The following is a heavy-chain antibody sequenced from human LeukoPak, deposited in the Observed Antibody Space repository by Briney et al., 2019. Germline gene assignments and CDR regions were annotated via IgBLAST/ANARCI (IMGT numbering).Heavy chain of an antibody. CDR2: IKQDGSEK. D-gene: IGHD4-17*01. V-gene: IGHV3-7*01. J-gene: IGHJ4*02. CDR3: ARFYGDCLDY. CDR1: GFTVSSNS. Sequence: GGSLRLSCTVSGFTVSSNSMSWVRQAPGKGLEWVANIKQDGSEKYYVDSVKGRFTISRDNAKNSLYLQMNSLRAEDTAVYYCARFYGDCLDYWGQGTLVTVSS.